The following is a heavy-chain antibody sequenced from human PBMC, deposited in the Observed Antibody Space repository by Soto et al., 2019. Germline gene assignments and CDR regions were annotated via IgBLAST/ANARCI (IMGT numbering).Heavy chain of an antibody. V-gene: IGHV3-9*01. CDR1: GFTFENYA. D-gene: IGHD4-4*01. Sequence: EVQLVESGGGLVPPGRSLRLSCAAPGFTFENYAMHWVRQAPGKGLEWVSGISWHSGNLGYADSVRGRFTISRDNAKNSLYLQMNSLRPEDTGLYYCAKDKLYSNYEHYFDYWGQGTLVTVSS. CDR2: ISWHSGNL. CDR3: AKDKLYSNYEHYFDY. J-gene: IGHJ4*02.